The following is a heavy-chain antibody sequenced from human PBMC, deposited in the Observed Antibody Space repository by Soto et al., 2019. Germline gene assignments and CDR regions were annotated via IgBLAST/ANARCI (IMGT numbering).Heavy chain of an antibody. D-gene: IGHD6-19*01. V-gene: IGHV3-23*01. J-gene: IGHJ4*02. Sequence: EVQLLESGGGLVQPGGSLRLSCAASGFTFSNYAIAWVRQAPGKGLEWVSGISGSGGTTYYADSVKGRFTISRDNSKDPLRLQMNSLRAEDTAVYYCATTPRQWLVSFDYWGQGALVTVSS. CDR1: GFTFSNYA. CDR2: ISGSGGTT. CDR3: ATTPRQWLVSFDY.